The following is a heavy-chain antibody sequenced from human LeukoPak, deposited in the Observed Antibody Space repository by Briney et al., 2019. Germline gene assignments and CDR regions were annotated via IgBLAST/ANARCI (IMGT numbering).Heavy chain of an antibody. Sequence: ASETLSLTCTVSGGSISSGDYYCSWIRQPPGKGLEWIAYMYYSGSTYYNPSLKSRVTMSADTSKNQLSLKLSSVTAADTAVYYCARPYYYDSRIDHRGQGILVTVSS. J-gene: IGHJ5*02. CDR1: GGSISSGDYY. V-gene: IGHV4-30-4*01. CDR2: MYYSGST. CDR3: ARPYYYDSRIDH. D-gene: IGHD3-22*01.